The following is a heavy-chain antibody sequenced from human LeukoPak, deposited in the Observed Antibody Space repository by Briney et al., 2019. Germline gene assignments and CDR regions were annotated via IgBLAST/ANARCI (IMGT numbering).Heavy chain of an antibody. D-gene: IGHD6-6*01. Sequence: GGSLRLSCVASGFTFSTFSMDWVRQAPGKGLEWVSSISSSSTYIYYIDSVKGRFTISRDNAKNSMYLQMNSLRAEDTAVYYCARSEYSRSSTVGSMDVWGKGTTVTVSS. CDR3: ARSEYSRSSTVGSMDV. CDR2: ISSSSTYI. V-gene: IGHV3-21*01. J-gene: IGHJ6*03. CDR1: GFTFSTFS.